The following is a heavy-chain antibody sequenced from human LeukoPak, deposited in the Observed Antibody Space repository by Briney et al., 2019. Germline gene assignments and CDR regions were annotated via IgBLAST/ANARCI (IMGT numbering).Heavy chain of an antibody. CDR1: GFTFSSYG. CDR2: ISGSGGST. Sequence: HPGGSLRLSCAASGFTFSSYGMSWVRQAPGKGLEWVSAISGSGGSTYYADSVKGRFTISRDNSKNTLYLQMNSLGAEDTAVYYCAKEGLAVAMLYYYYYMDVWGKGTTVTISS. D-gene: IGHD6-19*01. CDR3: AKEGLAVAMLYYYYYMDV. J-gene: IGHJ6*03. V-gene: IGHV3-23*01.